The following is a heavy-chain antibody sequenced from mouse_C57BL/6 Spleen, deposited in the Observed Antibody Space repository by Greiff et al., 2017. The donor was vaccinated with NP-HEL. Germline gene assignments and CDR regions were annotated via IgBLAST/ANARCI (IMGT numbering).Heavy chain of an antibody. V-gene: IGHV1-80*01. D-gene: IGHD2-4*01. Sequence: QVQLKQSGAELVKPGASVKISCKASGYAFSSYWMNWVKQRPGKGLEWIGQIYPGDGDTTYNGKFKGKATLTADKSSSTAYMQLSSLTSEDSSVYFCARRLLYDYDHAMDYWGQGTSVTVSS. CDR2: IYPGDGDT. CDR1: GYAFSSYW. CDR3: ARRLLYDYDHAMDY. J-gene: IGHJ4*01.